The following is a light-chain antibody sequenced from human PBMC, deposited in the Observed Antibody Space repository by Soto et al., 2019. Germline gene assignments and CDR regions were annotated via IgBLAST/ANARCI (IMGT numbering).Light chain of an antibody. J-gene: IGKJ3*01. CDR2: GAS. Sequence: EIVLTQSPAILSLSPGERATLACLASQSISSNHLAWYQQRPGQSPRLLIYGASSRTTGVPDRFSGSGSGTDFTLTISRLEPEDFAVYYCQHYRSAPFTFGPGTKVDIK. V-gene: IGKV3-20*01. CDR1: QSISSNH. CDR3: QHYRSAPFT.